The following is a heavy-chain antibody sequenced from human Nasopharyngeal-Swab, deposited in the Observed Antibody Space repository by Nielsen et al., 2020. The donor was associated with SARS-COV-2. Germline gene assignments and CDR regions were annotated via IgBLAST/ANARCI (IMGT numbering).Heavy chain of an antibody. CDR1: GFIFSSFT. Sequence: GESLKISCAASGFIFSSFTMDWFRQAPGKGLEWVASISPSSSYIYYTDSVKGRFTISRDNAKNSLYLQMNSLRADDTALYYCARDGPAAGNEFDSWGQGAQVSVSS. V-gene: IGHV3-21*06. CDR2: ISPSSSYI. CDR3: ARDGPAAGNEFDS. D-gene: IGHD6-13*01. J-gene: IGHJ4*02.